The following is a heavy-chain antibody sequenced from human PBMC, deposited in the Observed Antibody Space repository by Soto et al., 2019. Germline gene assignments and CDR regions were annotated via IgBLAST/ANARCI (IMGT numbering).Heavy chain of an antibody. D-gene: IGHD6-13*01. J-gene: IGHJ6*02. V-gene: IGHV4-39*01. CDR3: ARWAAAGTKRGAYYYYGMDV. CDR1: GGSISSSSYY. CDR2: IYYSGST. Sequence: QLQLQESGPGLVKPSETLSLTCTVSGGSISSSSYYWGWIRQPPGKGLEWIGSIYYSGSTYYNPSLKSRVTISVDTSKNQFSLKLSSVTAADTAVYYCARWAAAGTKRGAYYYYGMDVWAKGPRSPSP.